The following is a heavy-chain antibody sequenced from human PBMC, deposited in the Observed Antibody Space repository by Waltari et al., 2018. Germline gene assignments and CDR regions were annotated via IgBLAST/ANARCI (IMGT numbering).Heavy chain of an antibody. CDR2: IIPIFGTA. Sequence: QVQLVQSGAEVKKPGSSLKVSCKASGGIFSSYVIIWVRQAPGQGLEWMGGIIPIFGTANYAQKFQGRVTITTDESTSTAYMELSSLRSEDTAVYYCARVPTMTDAFDIWGQGTMVTVSS. CDR1: GGIFSSYV. J-gene: IGHJ3*02. D-gene: IGHD3-22*01. CDR3: ARVPTMTDAFDI. V-gene: IGHV1-69*05.